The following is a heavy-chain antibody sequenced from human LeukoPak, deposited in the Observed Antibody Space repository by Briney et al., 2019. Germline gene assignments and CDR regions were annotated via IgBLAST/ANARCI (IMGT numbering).Heavy chain of an antibody. J-gene: IGHJ4*02. Sequence: SETLSLTCTVSGGSISSSSYYWGWIRQPPGKGLEWIGTIYYSGTTYYNPSLKSRVTISVDTSKNHFSLNLSSMTAADTAVYYCAILLVGCPGDYWGQGALVTVSS. CDR1: GGSISSSSYY. CDR3: AILLVGCPGDY. CDR2: IYYSGTT. V-gene: IGHV4-39*02. D-gene: IGHD6-19*01.